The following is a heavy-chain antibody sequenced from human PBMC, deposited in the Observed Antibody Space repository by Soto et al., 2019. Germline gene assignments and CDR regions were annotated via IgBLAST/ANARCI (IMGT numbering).Heavy chain of an antibody. Sequence: QVQLQQWGAGLLKPSETLSLTCAVYSGSFSGYYWSWIRQPPGKGLEWIGEINHSGSTNYNPSLKSRVTISVDTSKNQFSLKLSSVTAADTAVYYCARGRVAGIAAAGRYYYYYGMDVWGQGTTVTVSS. CDR3: ARGRVAGIAAAGRYYYYYGMDV. V-gene: IGHV4-34*01. J-gene: IGHJ6*02. CDR2: INHSGST. CDR1: SGSFSGYY. D-gene: IGHD6-13*01.